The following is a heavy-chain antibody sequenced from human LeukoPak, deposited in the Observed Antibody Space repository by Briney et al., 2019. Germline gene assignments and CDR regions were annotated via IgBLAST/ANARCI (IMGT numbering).Heavy chain of an antibody. CDR2: IYYSGST. V-gene: IGHV4-59*12. D-gene: IGHD5-12*01. CDR3: ARERGYQFDY. J-gene: IGHJ4*02. Sequence: LEWIGYIYYSGSTNYNPSLKSRVTISVDTSKNQFSLKLSSVTAADTAVYYCARERGYQFDYWGQGTLVTVSS.